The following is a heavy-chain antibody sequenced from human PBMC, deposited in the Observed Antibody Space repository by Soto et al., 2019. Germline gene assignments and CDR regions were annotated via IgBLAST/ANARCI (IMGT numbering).Heavy chain of an antibody. CDR1: GFTFSSYG. D-gene: IGHD1-1*01. J-gene: IGHJ6*02. CDR2: IWYDGSNK. Sequence: PGGSLRLSCAASGFTFSSYGMHWVRQAPGKGLEWVAVIWYDGSNKYYADSVKGRFTISRDNSKNTLYLQMNSLRAEDTAVYYCARDLRTTAYYYYYGMDVWGQGTTVTVSS. V-gene: IGHV3-33*01. CDR3: ARDLRTTAYYYYYGMDV.